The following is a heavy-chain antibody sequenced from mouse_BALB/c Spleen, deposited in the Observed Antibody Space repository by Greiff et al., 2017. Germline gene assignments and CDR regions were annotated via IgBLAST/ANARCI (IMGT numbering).Heavy chain of an antibody. CDR1: GFTFSDYY. D-gene: IGHD1-1*01. J-gene: IGHJ4*01. CDR2: ISDGGSYT. CDR3: ARDPDYYGSGMDY. V-gene: IGHV5-4*02. Sequence: EVKVVESGGGLVKPGGSLKLSCAASGFTFSDYYMYWVRQTPEKRLEWVATISDGGSYTYYPDSVKGRFTISRDNAKNNLYLQMSSLKSEDTAMYYCARDPDYYGSGMDYWGQGTSVTVSS.